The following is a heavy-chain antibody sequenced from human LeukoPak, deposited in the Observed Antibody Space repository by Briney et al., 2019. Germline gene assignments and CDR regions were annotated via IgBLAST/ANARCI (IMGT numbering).Heavy chain of an antibody. J-gene: IGHJ5*02. CDR3: ARPRGGSGSYYSGNWFDP. CDR1: GGSISSGSYY. D-gene: IGHD3-10*01. Sequence: PSETLSLTCTVSGGSISSGSYYWSWIRQPAGKGLKWIGRIYTSGSTNYNPSLKSRVAISVDTSKNQFSLKLSSVTAADTAVYYCARPRGGSGSYYSGNWFDPWGQGTLVTVSS. CDR2: IYTSGST. V-gene: IGHV4-61*02.